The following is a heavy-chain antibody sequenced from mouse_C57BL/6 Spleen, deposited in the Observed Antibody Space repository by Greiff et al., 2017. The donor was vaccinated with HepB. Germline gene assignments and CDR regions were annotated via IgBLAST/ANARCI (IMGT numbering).Heavy chain of an antibody. J-gene: IGHJ4*01. V-gene: IGHV1-15*01. D-gene: IGHD3-2*02. CDR2: IDPETGGT. CDR1: GYTFTDYE. Sequence: QVQLKESGAELVRPGASVTLSCKASGYTFTDYEMHWVKQTPVHGLEWIGAIDPETGGTAYNQKFKGKAILTADKSSSTAYMELRSLTSEDSAVYYCTRGAQARAMDYWGQGTSVTVSS. CDR3: TRGAQARAMDY.